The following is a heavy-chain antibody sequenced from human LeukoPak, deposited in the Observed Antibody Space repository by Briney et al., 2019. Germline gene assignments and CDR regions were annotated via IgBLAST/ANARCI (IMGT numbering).Heavy chain of an antibody. CDR3: ARDLSGVTGYTYGRGIDY. CDR2: IKKDGSEK. J-gene: IGHJ4*02. V-gene: IGHV3-7*01. D-gene: IGHD5-18*01. CDR1: GFTFSSYW. Sequence: GGSLRLSCAASGFTFSSYWMSWVRQAPGKGLEWVANIKKDGSEKYYVDSVKGRFTISRDNAKTSLYLQMNSLRVEDTAVYYCARDLSGVTGYTYGRGIDYWGQGTLVPVSS.